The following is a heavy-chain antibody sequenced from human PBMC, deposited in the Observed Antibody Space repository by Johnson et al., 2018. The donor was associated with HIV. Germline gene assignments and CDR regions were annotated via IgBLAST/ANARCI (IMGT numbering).Heavy chain of an antibody. V-gene: IGHV3-20*04. CDR1: GFTFDDYG. D-gene: IGHD2-2*01. Sequence: EVQLVESGGGLVQPGRSLRLSCAASGFTFDDYGMSWVRQAPGKGLEWVSGINWNGGSTAYADSVRGRLPISRDNAKNSLYLQMNSLRAEDTALYYCARSRPYEGVPAATGAFDIWGQGTMVTVSS. J-gene: IGHJ3*02. CDR3: ARSRPYEGVPAATGAFDI. CDR2: INWNGGST.